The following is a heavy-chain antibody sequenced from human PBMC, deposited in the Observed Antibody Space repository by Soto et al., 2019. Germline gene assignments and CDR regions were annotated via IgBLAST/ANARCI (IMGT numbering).Heavy chain of an antibody. CDR2: ISGDGSST. V-gene: IGHV3-74*01. Sequence: EVQLVESGGGLVQPGGSLRVSCAASGFTFSSYWMHWVRQVPGKGLVWVSRISGDGSSTSYADAVRGRFTISRDNVKNTLYLQMNSLRAEDTALYYCARPRYDGSGTPFDHWGQGDLVTVSA. CDR1: GFTFSSYW. D-gene: IGHD3-22*01. J-gene: IGHJ4*02. CDR3: ARPRYDGSGTPFDH.